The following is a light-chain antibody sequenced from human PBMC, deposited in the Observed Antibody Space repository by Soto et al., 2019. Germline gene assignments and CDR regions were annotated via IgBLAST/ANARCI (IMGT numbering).Light chain of an antibody. CDR3: QQYNNWPRVIT. CDR2: GAS. CDR1: QRVSSN. J-gene: IGKJ4*01. Sequence: EIVMTPSPATLSVSPGERATLSCRASQRVSSNLAWYQQKPGQAPRLLIYGASTRATGIPARFSGSGSGTEFTLTISSLQSEDFAVSYCQQYNNWPRVITFGGGTKVEIK. V-gene: IGKV3-15*01.